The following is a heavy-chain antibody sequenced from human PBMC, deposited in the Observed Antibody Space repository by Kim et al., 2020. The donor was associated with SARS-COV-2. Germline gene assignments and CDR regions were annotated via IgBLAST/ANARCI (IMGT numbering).Heavy chain of an antibody. V-gene: IGHV3-11*01. D-gene: IGHD1-1*01. J-gene: IGHJ4*02. Sequence: YADSVKGRFTISRDNAKNSLFLQMNNLTVDDTAVYYCAKRTAYPYYFDFWGQGTLVTVSS. CDR3: AKRTAYPYYFDF.